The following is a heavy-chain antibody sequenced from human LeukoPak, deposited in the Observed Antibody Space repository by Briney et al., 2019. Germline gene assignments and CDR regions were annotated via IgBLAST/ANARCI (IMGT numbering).Heavy chain of an antibody. J-gene: IGHJ5*02. V-gene: IGHV3-21*01. Sequence: GGSLRLSCAASGFTFSDYYMNWVRQAPGKGLEWVSSISSSSSYIYYADSVKGRFTISRDNAKNSLYLQMNSLRAEDTAVYYCARGYSSSWDEVDWFDPWGQGTLVTVSS. CDR1: GFTFSDYY. D-gene: IGHD6-13*01. CDR3: ARGYSSSWDEVDWFDP. CDR2: ISSSSSYI.